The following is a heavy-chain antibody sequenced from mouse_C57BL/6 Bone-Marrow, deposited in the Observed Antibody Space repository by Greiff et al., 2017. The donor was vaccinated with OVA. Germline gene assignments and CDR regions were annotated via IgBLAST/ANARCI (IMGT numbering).Heavy chain of an antibody. D-gene: IGHD2-4*01. CDR2: IWSGGST. J-gene: IGHJ1*03. CDR1: GFSLTSYG. Sequence: VQLQESGPGLVQPSQSLSITCTVSGFSLTSYGVHWVRQSPGKGLEWLGVIWSGGSTDYNAAFISRLSISKDNSKSQVFFKMNSLQADDTAIYYCARNYRLRRDWYFDVWGTGTTVTVSS. CDR3: ARNYRLRRDWYFDV. V-gene: IGHV2-2*01.